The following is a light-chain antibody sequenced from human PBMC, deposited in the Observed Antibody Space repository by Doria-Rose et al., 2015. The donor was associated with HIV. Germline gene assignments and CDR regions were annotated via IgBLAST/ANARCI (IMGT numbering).Light chain of an antibody. CDR3: QQYYSTPWT. V-gene: IGKV4-1*01. J-gene: IGKJ1*01. Sequence: TQSPDSLAVSLGERATINCKSSQSVLYSSNSKNYLAWYQQKPGQPPKLLIYWASTRESGVPDRFSGNGSGTDFTLTISSLQAEDVAVYYCQQYYSTPWTFGQGTKVEIK. CDR1: QSVLYSSNSKNY. CDR2: WAS.